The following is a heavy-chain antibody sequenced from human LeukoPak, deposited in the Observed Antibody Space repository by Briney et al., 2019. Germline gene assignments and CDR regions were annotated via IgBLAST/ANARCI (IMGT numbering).Heavy chain of an antibody. CDR2: IYHSGNT. CDR1: GYSISSGYY. Sequence: SETLSLTCTVSGYSISSGYYWAWIRQPPGKGLEWLGSIYHSGNTYYNPSLKSRLTILVDTSKNQFSLKLSSVTAADSAVYYCAREVVADYDFGYWGQGALVTVSS. J-gene: IGHJ4*02. CDR3: AREVVADYDFGY. V-gene: IGHV4-38-2*02. D-gene: IGHD4-17*01.